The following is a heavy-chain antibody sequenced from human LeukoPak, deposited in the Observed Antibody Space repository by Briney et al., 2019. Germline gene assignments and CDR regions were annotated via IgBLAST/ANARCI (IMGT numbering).Heavy chain of an antibody. J-gene: IGHJ5*02. CDR3: ARESVRALWFDP. CDR1: GGSISTSNYY. CDR2: IFYSGST. Sequence: PSETLSLTCTVSGGSISTSNYYWGWIRQPPGKGLEWIGNIFYSGSTYYSPSLRSRVTISLDTSRNQFSLKLNSVTAADTAVYYCARESVRALWFDPWGQGTLVTVSS. V-gene: IGHV4-39*07.